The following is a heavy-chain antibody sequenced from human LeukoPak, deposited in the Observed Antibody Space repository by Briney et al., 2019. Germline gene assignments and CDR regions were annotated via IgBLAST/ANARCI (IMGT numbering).Heavy chain of an antibody. J-gene: IGHJ6*03. Sequence: PSETLSLTCAVYGGSFSGYYWSWIRQPPGKGLEWIGEINHSGGTNYNPSLKSRVTMSVDTSKNQFSLRLSSVTAADTAVYYCARGPTYCGGDSYSGAYYYYMDVWGKGTTVTVSS. CDR3: ARGPTYCGGDSYSGAYYYYMDV. D-gene: IGHD2-21*02. CDR1: GGSFSGYY. CDR2: INHSGGT. V-gene: IGHV4-34*01.